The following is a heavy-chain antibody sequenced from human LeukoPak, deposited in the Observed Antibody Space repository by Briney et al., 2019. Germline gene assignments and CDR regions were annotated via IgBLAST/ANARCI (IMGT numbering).Heavy chain of an antibody. V-gene: IGHV4-59*01. Sequence: PSETLSLTCNVSDYSISRSYYWSWIRQPPGKGLEWIGYIYHSGSTKYNPSLKSRVTISVDTSKNQFSLKMSSVTAADTAVYYCARDGYSGNDGLWGQGTLVTVSS. D-gene: IGHD5-12*01. CDR2: IYHSGST. CDR3: ARDGYSGNDGL. CDR1: DYSISRSYY. J-gene: IGHJ4*02.